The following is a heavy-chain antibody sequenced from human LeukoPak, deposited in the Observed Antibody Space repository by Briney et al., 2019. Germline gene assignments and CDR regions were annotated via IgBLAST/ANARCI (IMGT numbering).Heavy chain of an antibody. J-gene: IGHJ5*02. D-gene: IGHD3-3*01. Sequence: GASVKVSCKASGYTFTSYYMHWVRQAPGQGLEWMGIINPSGGSTSYAQKSQGRVTMTRDTSTSTVYMELSSLRSEDTAVYYCARDPYNSDFWSGYLNWFDPWGQGTLVTVSS. CDR2: INPSGGST. V-gene: IGHV1-46*01. CDR1: GYTFTSYY. CDR3: ARDPYNSDFWSGYLNWFDP.